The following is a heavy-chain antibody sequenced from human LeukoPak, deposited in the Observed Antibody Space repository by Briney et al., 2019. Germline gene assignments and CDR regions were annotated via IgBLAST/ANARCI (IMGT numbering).Heavy chain of an antibody. J-gene: IGHJ4*02. Sequence: GGSPRLSCEASGFTFGSFAMYWVRQAPGKGLDWVAGIFGSGGSPHYADSVKGRFTISRDNSKNTVYLQINSLRAEDTAVYYCGKTTAGYSSGQKPAWPVDYWGQGTLVTVSS. CDR3: GKTTAGYSSGQKPAWPVDY. CDR2: IFGSGGSP. D-gene: IGHD5-18*01. V-gene: IGHV3-23*01. CDR1: GFTFGSFA.